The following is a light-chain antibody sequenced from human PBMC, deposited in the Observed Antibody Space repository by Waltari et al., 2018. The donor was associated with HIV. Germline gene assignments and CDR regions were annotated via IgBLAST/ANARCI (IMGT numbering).Light chain of an antibody. CDR2: LGP. V-gene: IGKV2-28*01. CDR1: QSLLHRNGFNY. J-gene: IGKJ4*01. CDR3: MRSLQTLT. Sequence: DSVMTQSLLSLPVTPGEPASISCRSSQSLLHRNGFNYLDWYLQKPGQSPQLLIDLGPTRASGVPDRCSGSGSGTDFTVKMSRVEAEEGGVDNCMRSLQTLTFSVGTKVE.